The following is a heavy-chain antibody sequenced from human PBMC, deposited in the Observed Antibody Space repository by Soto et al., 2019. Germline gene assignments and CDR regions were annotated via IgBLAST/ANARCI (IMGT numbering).Heavy chain of an antibody. J-gene: IGHJ5*02. CDR1: GDSISSTSYY. CDR2: VFFTGSA. V-gene: IGHV4-39*01. D-gene: IGHD3-10*01. Sequence: SETLSLTCTVSGDSISSTSYYWGWIRQTPGKGLGWIGSVFFTGSAYYTSSLKSRVTISVDTSKNLFSLKLISVAAADSAVYYCARLKSTYAASYYGGGFVDLWGRGTLVTVSS. CDR3: ARLKSTYAASYYGGGFVDL.